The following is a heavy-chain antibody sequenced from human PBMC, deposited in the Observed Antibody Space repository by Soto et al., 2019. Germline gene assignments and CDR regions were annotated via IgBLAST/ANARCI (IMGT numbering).Heavy chain of an antibody. D-gene: IGHD3-10*01. J-gene: IGHJ4*02. CDR1: GYTFTSND. CDR2: INPSGGST. CDR3: ARDTRVGELLYRPFDY. V-gene: IGHV1-46*01. Sequence: QVHLVQSGAAVKKPGASVKVSCKASGYTFTSNDMHWVRQAPGQGLEWMGIINPSGGSTSYPQKFQGRVTMTRDTSTSTVYMELSSLRSEDTAVYYCARDTRVGELLYRPFDYWGQGTLVTVSS.